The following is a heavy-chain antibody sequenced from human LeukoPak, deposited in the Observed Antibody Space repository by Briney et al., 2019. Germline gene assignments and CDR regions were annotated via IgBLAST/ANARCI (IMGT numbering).Heavy chain of an antibody. CDR2: ISAYNGNT. J-gene: IGHJ4*02. CDR1: GGTFSSYA. V-gene: IGHV1-18*01. CDR3: ARDGSPYGDYVYYFDY. D-gene: IGHD4-17*01. Sequence: ASVKVSCKASGGTFSSYAISWVRQAPGQGLEWMGWISAYNGNTNYAQKLQGRVTMTTDTSTSTAYMELRSLRSDDTAVYYCARDGSPYGDYVYYFDYWGQGTLVTVSS.